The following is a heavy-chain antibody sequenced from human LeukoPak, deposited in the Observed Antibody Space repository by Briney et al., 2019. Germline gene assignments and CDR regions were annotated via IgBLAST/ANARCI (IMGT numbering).Heavy chain of an antibody. D-gene: IGHD1-26*01. J-gene: IGHJ5*02. Sequence: GESLKISCKGSGYYFTSYWIAWVRQMPGKGLEWMGIVYPDDSETIYSPPFQGQVTISADKSINTAYLQWSSLRASDTAIYYCASLGTGGYSMQGGPAASCGQRTLVTVSS. CDR1: GYYFTSYW. V-gene: IGHV5-51*01. CDR3: ASLGTGGYSMQGGPAAS. CDR2: VYPDDSET.